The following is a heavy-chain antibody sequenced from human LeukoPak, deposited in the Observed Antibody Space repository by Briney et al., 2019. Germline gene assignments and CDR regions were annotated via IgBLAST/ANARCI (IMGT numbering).Heavy chain of an antibody. CDR1: GFTFSSYS. J-gene: IGHJ4*02. V-gene: IGHV3-21*04. CDR3: ARDRTYYDSSGYYY. Sequence: PGGSLRLSCAASGFTFSSYSMNWVRQAPGKGLEWVSSISSSSSYIYYADSVKGRFTISRDNAKNSLYLQMNSLRAEDTAVYYCARDRTYYDSSGYYYWGQGTLVTVSS. CDR2: ISSSSSYI. D-gene: IGHD3-22*01.